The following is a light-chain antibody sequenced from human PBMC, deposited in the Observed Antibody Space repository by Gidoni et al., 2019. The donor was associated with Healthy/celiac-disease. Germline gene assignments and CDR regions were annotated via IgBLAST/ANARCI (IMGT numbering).Light chain of an antibody. Sequence: EIVLTQSPGTLSLSPGERATLSCRASPSVRSSYLAWYQQKPGQAPRLLIYGASSRATGIPDRFSGSGSGTDFTLTISRLEPEDFAVYYCQQYGSSLYTFGQWTKLEIK. J-gene: IGKJ2*01. V-gene: IGKV3-20*01. CDR2: GAS. CDR3: QQYGSSLYT. CDR1: PSVRSSY.